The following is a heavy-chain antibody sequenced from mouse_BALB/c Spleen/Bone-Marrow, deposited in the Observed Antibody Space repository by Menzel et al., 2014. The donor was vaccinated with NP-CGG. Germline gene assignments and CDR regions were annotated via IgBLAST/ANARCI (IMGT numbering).Heavy chain of an antibody. CDR1: GFTFSDYY. J-gene: IGHJ4*01. V-gene: IGHV5-12*02. CDR2: ISNGGGST. D-gene: IGHD2-4*01. CDR3: ARPTIYYDYDGYAMDY. Sequence: EVMLVESGGGLVQPGGSLKLSCATSGFTFSDYYMYWVRQTPEKRLEWAAYISNGGGSTYYPDTVKGRFTISRDNAKNTLYLQMSRLKSEDTAMYYCARPTIYYDYDGYAMDYWGQGTSVTVSS.